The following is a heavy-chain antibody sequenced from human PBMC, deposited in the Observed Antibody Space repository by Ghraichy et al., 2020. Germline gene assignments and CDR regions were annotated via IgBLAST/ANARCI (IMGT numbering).Heavy chain of an antibody. CDR3: ARYVVHSGPANPVRDAFDI. Sequence: ASVKVSCKASGYTFTSYGISWVRQAPGQGLEWMGWISAYNGNTNYAQKLQGRVTMTTETSTSTAYMELRSLRSDDTAVYYCARYVVHSGPANPVRDAFDIWGQGTMVTVSS. CDR2: ISAYNGNT. J-gene: IGHJ3*02. V-gene: IGHV1-18*01. CDR1: GYTFTSYG. D-gene: IGHD2-2*01.